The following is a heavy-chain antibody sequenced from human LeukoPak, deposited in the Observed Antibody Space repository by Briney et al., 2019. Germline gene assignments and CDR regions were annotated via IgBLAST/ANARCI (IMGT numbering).Heavy chain of an antibody. V-gene: IGHV4-39*07. CDR1: GGSISSSYYY. Sequence: SETLSLTCTVSGGSISSSYYYWGWIRQPPGKGLEWIGSIYYSGSTYYNPSLKSRVTISVDMSKNQFSLKLSSVTAADTAVYYCARAPYYYDSSGYYYTGTTYYFDYWGQGTLVTVSS. D-gene: IGHD3-22*01. J-gene: IGHJ4*02. CDR2: IYYSGST. CDR3: ARAPYYYDSSGYYYTGTTYYFDY.